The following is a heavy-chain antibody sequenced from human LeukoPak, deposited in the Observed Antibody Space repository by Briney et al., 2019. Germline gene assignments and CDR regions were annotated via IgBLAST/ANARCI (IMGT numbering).Heavy chain of an antibody. CDR1: GGSISSYY. V-gene: IGHV4-59*01. D-gene: IGHD1-26*01. CDR2: IYYSGST. CDR3: ARVRKGVDP. Sequence: SETLSLTCTVSGGSISSYYWSWIRQPPGKGLEWIGYIYYSGSTNYNPSLKSRVTISVDTSKNQFSLKLSSATAADTAVYYCARVRKGVDPWGQGTLVTVSS. J-gene: IGHJ5*02.